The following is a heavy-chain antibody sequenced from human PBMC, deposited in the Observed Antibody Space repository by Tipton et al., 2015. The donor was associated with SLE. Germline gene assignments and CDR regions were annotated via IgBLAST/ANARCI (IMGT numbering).Heavy chain of an antibody. CDR1: GGSFSGYY. V-gene: IGHV4-34*01. CDR2: INHSGGT. Sequence: LRLSCAVYGGSFSGYYWSWIRQPPGKGLEWIGEINHSGGTNYNPSLKSRVTISVDTSKNQFSLKLSSVTAADTAVYYCARTRVVTAAAAHDAFDIWGQGTMVTVSS. CDR3: ARTRVVTAAAAHDAFDI. D-gene: IGHD6-13*01. J-gene: IGHJ3*02.